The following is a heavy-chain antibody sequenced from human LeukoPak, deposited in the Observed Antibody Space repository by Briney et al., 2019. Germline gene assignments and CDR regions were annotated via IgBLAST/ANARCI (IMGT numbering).Heavy chain of an antibody. V-gene: IGHV1-2*02. D-gene: IGHD6-19*01. Sequence: ASVKVSCKASGYTFTGYYMHWVRQAPGQGLEWMGWINPNSGDTNYAQKFQGRVTMTRDTSISTAYMELSRLRSDDTAVYYCARDFEQWLVRWDYWGQGTLVTVSS. J-gene: IGHJ4*02. CDR1: GYTFTGYY. CDR2: INPNSGDT. CDR3: ARDFEQWLVRWDY.